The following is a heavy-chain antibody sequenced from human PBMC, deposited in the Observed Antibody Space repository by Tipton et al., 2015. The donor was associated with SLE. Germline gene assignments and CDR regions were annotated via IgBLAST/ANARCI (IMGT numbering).Heavy chain of an antibody. V-gene: IGHV4-39*07. D-gene: IGHD5-24*01. CDR3: ASPMAGY. Sequence: TLSLTCTVSGGSISSSSYYWGWIRQPPGKGLEWIGSIYYSGSTYYNPSLKSRVTISVDTSKNQFSLKLSSVTAADTAVYYCASPMAGYWGQVTLVTVSS. J-gene: IGHJ4*02. CDR2: IYYSGST. CDR1: GGSISSSSYY.